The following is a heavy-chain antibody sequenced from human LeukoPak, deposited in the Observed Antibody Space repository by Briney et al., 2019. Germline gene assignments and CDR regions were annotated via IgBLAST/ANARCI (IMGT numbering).Heavy chain of an antibody. CDR2: ISGSGGST. D-gene: IGHD1-1*01. CDR3: AEAGLERLGYYYYMDV. V-gene: IGHV3-23*01. Sequence: GGSLRLSCAASGFTFSSYAMSWVRQAPGKGLEWVSAISGSGGSTYYADSVKGRFTISRDNSKNTLYLQMNSLRAEDTAVYYCAEAGLERLGYYYYMDVWGKGTTVTVSS. J-gene: IGHJ6*03. CDR1: GFTFSSYA.